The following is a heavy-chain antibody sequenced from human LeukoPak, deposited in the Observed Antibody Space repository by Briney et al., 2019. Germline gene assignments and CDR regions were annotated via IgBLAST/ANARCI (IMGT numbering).Heavy chain of an antibody. CDR2: ISSYPTP. V-gene: IGHV3-23*01. J-gene: IGHJ4*02. CDR1: GFAFSSYV. Sequence: GGSLRLSCAASGFAFSSYVMTWVRQAPGKGLEWVSTISSYPTPYYADSVRGRFTISRDNSKNTAHLHMNSLRAEDTAVYYCARREDGSGYSFDYWGQGTRVTVSS. D-gene: IGHD3-22*01. CDR3: ARREDGSGYSFDY.